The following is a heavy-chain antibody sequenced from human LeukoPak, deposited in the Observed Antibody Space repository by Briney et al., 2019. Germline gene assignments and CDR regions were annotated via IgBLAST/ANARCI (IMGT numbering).Heavy chain of an antibody. J-gene: IGHJ5*02. CDR2: IIPIFGTA. Sequence: VASVKVSCKASGGTFSSYAISWVRQAPGQGLEWMGGIIPIFGTANYAQKFQGRVTITADESTSTAYMELSSLRSDDTAVYYCARDRSGDIVVVPAAALNWFDPWGQGTLVTVSS. D-gene: IGHD2-2*01. V-gene: IGHV1-69*13. CDR1: GGTFSSYA. CDR3: ARDRSGDIVVVPAAALNWFDP.